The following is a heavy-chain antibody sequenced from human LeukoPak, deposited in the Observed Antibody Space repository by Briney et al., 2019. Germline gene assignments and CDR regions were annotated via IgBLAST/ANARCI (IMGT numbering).Heavy chain of an antibody. CDR1: GYSISSGYY. CDR3: ARVCDLRFLAWLFKEEWFNP. CDR2: IYHSGST. V-gene: IGHV4-38-2*02. J-gene: IGHJ5*02. D-gene: IGHD3-3*01. Sequence: PSETLSLTCTVSGYSISSGYYWGWIRQSPGTGLEWIGSIYHSGSTYYNPSLKSRVTISVDTSKNQFSLKLSSVTAADTAVYYCARVCDLRFLAWLFKEEWFNPWGQGTLVTVSS.